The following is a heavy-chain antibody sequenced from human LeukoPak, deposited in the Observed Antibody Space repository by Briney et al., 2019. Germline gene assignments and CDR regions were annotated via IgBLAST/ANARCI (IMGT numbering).Heavy chain of an antibody. V-gene: IGHV4-4*07. CDR1: GGSFSGYY. Sequence: PSETLSLTCAVYGGSFSGYYRTWIRQSAGKGLEWIGRLYPSGSGNYNPSLKSRVTMSVDTSKNQFSLKLSSVTAADTAVYYCARDEVAYFDSWGQGTLVTVSS. CDR3: ARDEVAYFDS. CDR2: LYPSGSG. J-gene: IGHJ4*02.